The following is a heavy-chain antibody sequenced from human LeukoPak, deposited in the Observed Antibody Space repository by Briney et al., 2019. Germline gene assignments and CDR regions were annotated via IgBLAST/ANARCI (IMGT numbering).Heavy chain of an antibody. CDR1: GFTFTNFE. J-gene: IGHJ5*02. V-gene: IGHV3-48*03. CDR2: ISYSGSTT. CDR3: ARAGPPAFDP. Sequence: GGSLRLSCAASGFTFTNFEMNWVRQAPGKGLEWVSYISYSGSTTSYADSVKGRFTISRDNAKNSLYLQMNGLRAEDTAVYYRARAGPPAFDPWGQGTLVTVSS.